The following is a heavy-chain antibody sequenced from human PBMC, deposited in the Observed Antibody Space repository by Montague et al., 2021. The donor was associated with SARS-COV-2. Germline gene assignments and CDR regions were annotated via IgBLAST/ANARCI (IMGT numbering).Heavy chain of an antibody. CDR3: ARTSRGSRYFYGVDV. CDR2: IFRSGAT. Sequence: SETLSLTCTVSGDSISDYYWGWIRQPPGMGLEWIGYIFRSGATNYNPPLKSRVIISLDTSRSQFSLRLSSVTAADTAIYYCARTSRGSRYFYGVDVWGQGT. J-gene: IGHJ6*02. V-gene: IGHV4-59*01. CDR1: GDSISDYY. D-gene: IGHD3-10*01.